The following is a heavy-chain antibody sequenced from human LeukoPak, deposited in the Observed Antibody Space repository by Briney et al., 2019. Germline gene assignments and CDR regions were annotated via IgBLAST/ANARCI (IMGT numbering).Heavy chain of an antibody. CDR2: VSYEGTIK. J-gene: IGHJ5*01. Sequence: GGSLRLSCSASGFAVSNFAMHWVRQAPGKGLEWVAVVSYEGTIKYYSDSAKGRFTISSDNSANIISLQMNSLTTQDTAAYYCARENFDSWGQGTLVAVSS. CDR3: ARENFDS. V-gene: IGHV3-30*14. CDR1: GFAVSNFA.